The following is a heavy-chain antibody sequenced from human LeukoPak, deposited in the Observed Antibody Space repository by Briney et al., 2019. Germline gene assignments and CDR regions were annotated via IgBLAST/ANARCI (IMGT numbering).Heavy chain of an antibody. Sequence: GGSLRLSCAASGFTFSHYGMHWVRQAPGKGLEWVAFIWYDGSNKYYADSVKGRFTISRDNAKNSLYLQMNSLRAEDTAVYYCAREPEDLSDYWGQGTLVTVSS. CDR1: GFTFSHYG. CDR3: AREPEDLSDY. CDR2: IWYDGSNK. V-gene: IGHV3-33*01. D-gene: IGHD3/OR15-3a*01. J-gene: IGHJ4*02.